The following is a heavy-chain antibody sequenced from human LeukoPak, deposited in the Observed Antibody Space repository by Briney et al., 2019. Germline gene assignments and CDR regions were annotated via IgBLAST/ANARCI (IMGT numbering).Heavy chain of an antibody. CDR1: GFTFSDYY. D-gene: IGHD1/OR15-1a*01. CDR3: ARDLSQFYYFDY. CDR2: ISSSGSTI. Sequence: GGSLRLSCAASGFTFSDYYMSWIRQAPGKGLEWVSYISSSGSTIYYADSVKGRFTISRDNTKNSLYLQMNSLRAEDTAVYYCARDLSQFYYFDYWGQGTLVTVSS. J-gene: IGHJ4*02. V-gene: IGHV3-11*01.